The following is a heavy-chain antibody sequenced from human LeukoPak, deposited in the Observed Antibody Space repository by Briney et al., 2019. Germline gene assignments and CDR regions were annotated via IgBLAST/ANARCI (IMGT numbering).Heavy chain of an antibody. D-gene: IGHD2-8*01. Sequence: GASVNVSCKASGYTFTSYDINWVRQATGQGLEWMGWMNPNSGNTGYAQKFQGRVTMTRNTSISTAYMELSSLRSEDTAVYYCARGRKSWRKVYYFDYWGQGTLVTVSS. J-gene: IGHJ4*02. CDR2: MNPNSGNT. V-gene: IGHV1-8*01. CDR3: ARGRKSWRKVYYFDY. CDR1: GYTFTSYD.